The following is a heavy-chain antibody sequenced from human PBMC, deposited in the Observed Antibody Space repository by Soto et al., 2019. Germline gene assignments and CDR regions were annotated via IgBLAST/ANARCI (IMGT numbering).Heavy chain of an antibody. D-gene: IGHD6-6*01. V-gene: IGHV4-4*07. CDR1: GGSISSYY. Sequence: QVQLQESGPGLVKPSETLSLTCTVSGGSISSYYWSWIRQPAGKGLEWIGRIYTSASTNYNPSLKSRVTMSVDTSKNQSSLMLSSVTAADTAVYYCARDSSSYPAYNWFDPWGQGTLVTVSS. J-gene: IGHJ5*02. CDR3: ARDSSSYPAYNWFDP. CDR2: IYTSAST.